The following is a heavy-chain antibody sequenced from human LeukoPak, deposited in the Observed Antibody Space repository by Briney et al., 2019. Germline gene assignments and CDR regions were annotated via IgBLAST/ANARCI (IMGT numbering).Heavy chain of an antibody. D-gene: IGHD6-6*01. CDR2: IYSGGST. V-gene: IGHV3-53*01. CDR1: GFTVSSNY. J-gene: IGHJ4*02. Sequence: GGSLRLSCAASGFTVSSNYMSWVRQAPGKGLEWVSVIYSGGSTYYVDSVKGRFTISRDNSKNTLYLQMNSLRAEDTAVYYCAREAPMYSSSGGFDYWGQGTLVTVSS. CDR3: AREAPMYSSSGGFDY.